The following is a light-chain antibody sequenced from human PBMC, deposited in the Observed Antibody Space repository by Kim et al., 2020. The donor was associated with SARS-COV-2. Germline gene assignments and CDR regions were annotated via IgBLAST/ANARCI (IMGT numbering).Light chain of an antibody. J-gene: IGLJ2*01. Sequence: QGVSISCTGNSSTIGSGFDVHWYQHLPGTAPKLIIYGNNIRPSGVPDRFSASRSGTSPSLAIAGLQAEDEADYYCQSYDGILNDIVFGGGTKVTVL. CDR2: GNN. V-gene: IGLV1-40*01. CDR1: SSTIGSGFD. CDR3: QSYDGILNDIV.